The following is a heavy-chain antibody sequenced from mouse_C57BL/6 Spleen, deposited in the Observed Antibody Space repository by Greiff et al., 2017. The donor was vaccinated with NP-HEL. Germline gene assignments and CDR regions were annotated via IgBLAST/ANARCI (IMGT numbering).Heavy chain of an antibody. D-gene: IGHD2-1*01. CDR2: IWNGGGT. V-gene: IGHV2-9-1*01. CDR3: ARNMEGNYDAMDY. CDR1: GFSLTSYA. J-gene: IGHJ4*01. Sequence: QVQLKQSGPGLVAPSQSLSITCTVSGFSLTSYAISWVRQPPGKGLEWLGVIWNGGGTNFNSALKSRLSLSKDNSKSQVFLKMNSLQTDDTARYYCARNMEGNYDAMDYWGQGTSVTVSS.